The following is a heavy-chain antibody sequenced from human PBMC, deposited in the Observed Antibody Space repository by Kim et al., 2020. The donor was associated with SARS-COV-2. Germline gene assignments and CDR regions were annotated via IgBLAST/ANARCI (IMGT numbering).Heavy chain of an antibody. V-gene: IGHV3-23*01. CDR1: GFTFSSYA. CDR3: AKDPITIFGVAVDAFDI. D-gene: IGHD3-3*01. Sequence: GGSLRLSCAASGFTFSSYAMSWVRQAPGKGLEWVSAISGSGGSTYYADSVKGRFTISRDNSKNTLYLQMNSLRAEDTAVYYCAKDPITIFGVAVDAFDIWGQGTMVTVSS. J-gene: IGHJ3*02. CDR2: ISGSGGST.